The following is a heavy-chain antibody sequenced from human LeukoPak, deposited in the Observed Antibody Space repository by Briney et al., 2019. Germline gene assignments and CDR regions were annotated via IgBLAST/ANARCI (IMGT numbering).Heavy chain of an antibody. CDR1: GYTFTGYY. J-gene: IGHJ4*02. CDR2: INPNSGST. CDR3: ARSNYDILTGYGFDY. D-gene: IGHD3-9*01. V-gene: IGHV1-2*02. Sequence: ASVKVSCKASGYTFTGYYMHWVRQAPGQGLEWMGWINPNSGSTNYAQKFQGRVTMTRDTSISTAYMELSRLRSDDTAVYYCARSNYDILTGYGFDYWGQGTLVTVSS.